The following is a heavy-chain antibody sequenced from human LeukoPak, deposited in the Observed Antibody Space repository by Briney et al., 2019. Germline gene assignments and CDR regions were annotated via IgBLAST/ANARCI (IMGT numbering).Heavy chain of an antibody. CDR1: GFTFSDYW. CDR3: AKTGWVGTTTRYYGLDV. V-gene: IGHV3-7*01. D-gene: IGHD1-26*01. Sequence: GGSLRLSCAASGFTFSDYWMSWVRQAPGKGLEWVANINQDGSETYYVDSVEGRFTISRDNAKNSLFLQMSSLRAEDTAVYYCAKTGWVGTTTRYYGLDVWGQGTTVTVSS. J-gene: IGHJ6*02. CDR2: INQDGSET.